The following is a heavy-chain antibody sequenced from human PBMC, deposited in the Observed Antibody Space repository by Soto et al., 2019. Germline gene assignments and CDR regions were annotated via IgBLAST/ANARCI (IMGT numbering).Heavy chain of an antibody. CDR1: GGSISSGDYY. Sequence: SETLSLTCTVSGGSISSGDYYWSWIRQPPGKGLEWIGYIYYSGSTNYNPSLKSRVTISVDTSKNQFSLKLSSVTAADTAVYYCARGNDYGDYYFDHWGQGTLVTV. D-gene: IGHD4-17*01. J-gene: IGHJ4*02. CDR2: IYYSGST. V-gene: IGHV4-61*08. CDR3: ARGNDYGDYYFDH.